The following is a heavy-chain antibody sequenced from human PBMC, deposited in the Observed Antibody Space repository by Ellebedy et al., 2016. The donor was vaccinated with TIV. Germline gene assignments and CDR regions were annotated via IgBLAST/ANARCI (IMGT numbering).Heavy chain of an antibody. V-gene: IGHV4-61*01. D-gene: IGHD2-8*01. J-gene: IGHJ4*02. Sequence: SETLSLTXSVSGASVTSTTYWWNWFLQPPGKGLEWIGNVYYTGGTDYHPSLKSRLTISVDTSKNQFSLRLTSVTAADTAVYYCAANGDYWGQGTLVTVSS. CDR1: GASVTSTTYW. CDR3: AANGDY. CDR2: VYYTGGT.